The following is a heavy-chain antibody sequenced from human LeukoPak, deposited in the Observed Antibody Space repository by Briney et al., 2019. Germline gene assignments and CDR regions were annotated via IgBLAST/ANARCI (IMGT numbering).Heavy chain of an antibody. CDR2: MNPNSGNT. CDR1: GYTFTNYD. V-gene: IGHV1-8*01. D-gene: IGHD1-26*01. Sequence: GASVKVSCKASGYTFTNYDINWVRQATGQGLEWMGWMNPNSGNTGYAQEFQGRITMTRDTSISTAYMELSGLTSEDTAIYYCAKSKVGATTLPIDFWGTGTLVTVSS. J-gene: IGHJ4*02. CDR3: AKSKVGATTLPIDF.